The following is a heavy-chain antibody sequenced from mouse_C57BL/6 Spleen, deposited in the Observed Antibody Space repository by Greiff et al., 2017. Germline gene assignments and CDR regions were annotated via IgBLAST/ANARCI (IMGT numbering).Heavy chain of an antibody. J-gene: IGHJ3*01. CDR2: INPSSGYT. D-gene: IGHD6-1*01. CDR1: GYTFTSYT. CDR3: ARGEPVAY. V-gene: IGHV1-4*01. Sequence: VQGVESGAELARPGASVKMSCKASGYTFTSYTMHWVKQRPGQGLEWIGYINPSSGYTKYNQKFKDKATLTADKSSSTAYMQLSSLTSEDSAVYYCARGEPVAYWGQGTLVTVSA.